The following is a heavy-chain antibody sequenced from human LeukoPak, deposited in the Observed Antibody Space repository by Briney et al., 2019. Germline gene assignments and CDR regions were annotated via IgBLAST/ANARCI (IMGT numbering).Heavy chain of an antibody. Sequence: PSETLSLTCTVSGGSISSYYWSWIRQPPGKGLEWIWYIDYSGSTNYNPSLKSRVTISVDTSKNQFSLKLSSVTAADTAVYYCARIRSPDAFDIWGQGTMVTVSS. J-gene: IGHJ3*02. V-gene: IGHV4-59*01. CDR3: ARIRSPDAFDI. CDR1: GGSISSYY. CDR2: IDYSGST.